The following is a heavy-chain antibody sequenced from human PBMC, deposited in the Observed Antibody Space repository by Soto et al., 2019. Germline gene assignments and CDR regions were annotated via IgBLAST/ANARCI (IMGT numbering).Heavy chain of an antibody. CDR2: IWFDESDE. CDR3: ARDPRAVEGASTCAFDL. V-gene: IGHV3-33*01. Sequence: QVQLVESGGGVVQPGRSLRLSCAASGFTFNNYGMHWVRQAPGKGLEWVAVIWFDESDEDYADSVKGRFTISRDTSKNTLYLQMNSLRAEDTAVYYCARDPRAVEGASTCAFDLWGQGTMVTVSS. CDR1: GFTFNNYG. J-gene: IGHJ3*01. D-gene: IGHD1-26*01.